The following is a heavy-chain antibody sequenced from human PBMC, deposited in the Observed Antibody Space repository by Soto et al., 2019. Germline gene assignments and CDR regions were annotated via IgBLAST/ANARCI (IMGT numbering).Heavy chain of an antibody. Sequence: PGGSLRLSCAASGFTFSSYSMNWVRQAPGKGLEWVSSISSSSSYIYYADSVKGRFTISRDNAKNSLYLQMNSLRAEDTAVYYCARDPGMVRGVIARPYGMDVWRQRTTVTVSS. CDR1: GFTFSSYS. CDR3: ARDPGMVRGVIARPYGMDV. CDR2: ISSSSSYI. D-gene: IGHD3-10*01. V-gene: IGHV3-21*01. J-gene: IGHJ6*02.